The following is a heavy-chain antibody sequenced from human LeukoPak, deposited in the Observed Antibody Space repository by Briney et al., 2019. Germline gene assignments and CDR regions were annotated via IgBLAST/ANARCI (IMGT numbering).Heavy chain of an antibody. CDR3: ARGSYNYYDSSGYAPGAFDI. J-gene: IGHJ3*02. CDR2: INWNGGST. D-gene: IGHD3-22*01. Sequence: GGSLRLSCAASGFTFDDYGMSWVRQAPGKGLEWVSGINWNGGSTGYADSVKGRFTISRDNAKNSLYLQMNSLRAEDTAVYYCARGSYNYYDSSGYAPGAFDIWGQGTMVTVSS. CDR1: GFTFDDYG. V-gene: IGHV3-20*04.